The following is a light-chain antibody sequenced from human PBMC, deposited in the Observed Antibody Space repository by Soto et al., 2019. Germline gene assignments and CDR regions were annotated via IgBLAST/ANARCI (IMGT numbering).Light chain of an antibody. CDR3: YQYDSSPWT. V-gene: IGKV3-20*01. J-gene: IGKJ1*01. CDR2: GAS. CDR1: QSVSSDY. Sequence: VLTQSRGPLSLSRGEKAALSCRASQSVSSDYLAWYQQKPGQAPRILIYGASSRDTGIPDSFSGSGCGTDFTLTISRLEPEDVAVYFCYQYDSSPWTFGQGTKVDIK.